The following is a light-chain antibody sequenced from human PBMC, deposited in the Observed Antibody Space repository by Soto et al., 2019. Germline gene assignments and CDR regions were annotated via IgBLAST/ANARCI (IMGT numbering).Light chain of an antibody. CDR2: EVG. CDR1: SSDVGSYKF. Sequence: QSALTQPASVSGSPGQSITISCTGTSSDVGSYKFVSWYQQHPGKAPKLMIYEVGNRPSGVSNRFSGSKSGNTASLTISGLQAEDEADYYCSSYTSRNTRVFGGGTKLTVL. CDR3: SSYTSRNTRV. J-gene: IGLJ3*02. V-gene: IGLV2-14*03.